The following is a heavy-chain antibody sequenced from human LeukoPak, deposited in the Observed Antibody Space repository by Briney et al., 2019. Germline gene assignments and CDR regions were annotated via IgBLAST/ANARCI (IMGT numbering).Heavy chain of an antibody. V-gene: IGHV3-23*01. Sequence: PGGSLRLSCAASGFTFSSYAMSWVRQAPGKGLEWVSAISGSGGSTYYADSVKGRFTISRDNSKNTLYLQMNSLRAEDTAVYCCAKDLXVTTLYYFDYWGQGTLVTVSS. CDR3: AKDLXVTTLYYFDY. CDR1: GFTFSSYA. J-gene: IGHJ4*02. CDR2: ISGSGGST. D-gene: IGHD4-11*01.